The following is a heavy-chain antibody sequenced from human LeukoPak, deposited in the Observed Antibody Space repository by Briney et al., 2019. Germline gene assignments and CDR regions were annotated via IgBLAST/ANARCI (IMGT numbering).Heavy chain of an antibody. CDR2: IYPGDSDT. J-gene: IGHJ4*02. Sequence: GESLKISCKGSGYRFTSYWIGWVPQMPGKGLEWMGIIYPGDSDTRYSPSFQGQVTISADKSISTAYLQWSRLKASNTAMYYCASPLMVRGEGFYFDHWGQGALVTVSS. V-gene: IGHV5-51*01. D-gene: IGHD3-10*01. CDR1: GYRFTSYW. CDR3: ASPLMVRGEGFYFDH.